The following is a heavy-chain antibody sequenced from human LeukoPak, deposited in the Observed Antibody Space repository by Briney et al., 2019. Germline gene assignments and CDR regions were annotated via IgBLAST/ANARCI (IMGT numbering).Heavy chain of an antibody. D-gene: IGHD3-3*01. CDR1: GFTFSDYS. CDR2: ISSSSSTI. J-gene: IGHJ3*02. Sequence: GGSLRLSWAASGFTFSDYSMNWVRQAPGKGLEWVSFISSSSSTIYYADSVKGRFTISRDNAQNSVYLQMNSLRAEDTAVYYCARVGLYDFWSGYPGHDAFDIWGQGTMVTVSS. V-gene: IGHV3-48*01. CDR3: ARVGLYDFWSGYPGHDAFDI.